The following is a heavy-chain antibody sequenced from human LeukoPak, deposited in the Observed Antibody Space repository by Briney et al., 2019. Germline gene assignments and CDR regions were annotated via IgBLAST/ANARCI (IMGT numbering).Heavy chain of an antibody. V-gene: IGHV1-18*01. D-gene: IGHD3-22*01. CDR1: GYTFTSYD. Sequence: GASVKVSCKASGYTFTSYDFTWVRQAPGQELGWMGRISANNGNTKYAQKLQGRVTMTTDTSTSTAYMELRSLRSDDTAVYYCARLAETHYYDSSGFYRGDYYYYMDVWGKGTTVTVSS. J-gene: IGHJ6*03. CDR2: ISANNGNT. CDR3: ARLAETHYYDSSGFYRGDYYYYMDV.